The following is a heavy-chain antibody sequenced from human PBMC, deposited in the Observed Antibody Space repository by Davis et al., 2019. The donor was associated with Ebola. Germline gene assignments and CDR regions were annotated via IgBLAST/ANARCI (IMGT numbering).Heavy chain of an antibody. CDR1: GYTFTSYD. CDR2: MNPNSGNT. V-gene: IGHV1-18*01. J-gene: IGHJ4*02. D-gene: IGHD6-13*01. CDR3: ARDRGLIAAAGTFDY. Sequence: ASVKVSCKASGYTFTSYDINWVRQATGQGLEWMGWMNPNSGNTNYAQKLQGRVTMTTDTSTSTAYMELRSLRSDDTAVYYCARDRGLIAAAGTFDYWGQGTLVTVSS.